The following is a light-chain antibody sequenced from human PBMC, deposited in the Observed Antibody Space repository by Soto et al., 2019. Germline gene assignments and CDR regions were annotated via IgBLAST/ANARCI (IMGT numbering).Light chain of an antibody. CDR1: QDIRNH. Sequence: DIQMTQSPSSLSASVGDRVTITCQASQDIRNHLNWYQQKPGKAPNLLINDASNLETGVPSRFSGSGSGTDFTFTITSLQPEDFATYYCQQSYSTPITFGPGTKVDIK. V-gene: IGKV1-33*01. CDR2: DAS. CDR3: QQSYSTPIT. J-gene: IGKJ3*01.